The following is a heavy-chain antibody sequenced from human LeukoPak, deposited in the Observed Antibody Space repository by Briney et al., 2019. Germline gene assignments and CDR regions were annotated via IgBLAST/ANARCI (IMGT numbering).Heavy chain of an antibody. CDR3: ARASSAYYDFRSGYPNWFDP. V-gene: IGHV4-59*01. Sequence: PSETLSLTCAVYGGSFSGYYWSWIRQPPGKGLEWIGYIYYSGSTNYNPSLKGRVTISVDTSKNQFSLKLSSVTAADTAVYYCARASSAYYDFRSGYPNWFDPWGQGTLVTVSS. J-gene: IGHJ5*02. D-gene: IGHD3-3*01. CDR2: IYYSGST. CDR1: GGSFSGYY.